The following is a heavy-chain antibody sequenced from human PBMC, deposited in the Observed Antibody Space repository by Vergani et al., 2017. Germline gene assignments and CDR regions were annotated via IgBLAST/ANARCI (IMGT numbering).Heavy chain of an antibody. J-gene: IGHJ3*02. D-gene: IGHD6-13*01. CDR3: AHRGELGSSDAFDI. CDR1: GFSLSTSGAV. CDR2: IYCDNDK. V-gene: IGHV2-5*02. Sequence: QITFKESGPTLVKPTQTLTLTCMFSGFSLSTSGAVVGWIRPPPGKSLEWLALIYCDNDKRYSPSLKIRLTITKDTSKNQVVLTMTNMDPVDTATYYCAHRGELGSSDAFDIWGQGTMVTVSS.